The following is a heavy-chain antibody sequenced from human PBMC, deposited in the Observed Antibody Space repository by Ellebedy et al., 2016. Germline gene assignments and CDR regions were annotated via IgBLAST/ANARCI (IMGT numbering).Heavy chain of an antibody. Sequence: GESLKISXAASGFTFSTYDMSWVRQAPGKGLEWVSTISAGSDITRFADSVKGRFTVSRDNSKNTVYLQMNNVRAEDTAMYYCRHGHYADYWGQGTLVTVSS. CDR3: RHGHYADY. J-gene: IGHJ4*02. CDR1: GFTFSTYD. D-gene: IGHD3/OR15-3a*01. CDR2: ISAGSDIT. V-gene: IGHV3-23*01.